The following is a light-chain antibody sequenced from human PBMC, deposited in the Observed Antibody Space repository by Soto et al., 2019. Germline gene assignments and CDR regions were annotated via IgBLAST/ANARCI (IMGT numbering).Light chain of an antibody. J-gene: IGKJ1*01. CDR3: QQSYSSPPT. Sequence: DVQMTQSPTSLSASVGDRVNITCRASQRVNNYLNWYQQKPGKAPKLLIFAASSLQSGVPSRFSGSRSGPDFTLTISSLQPEDFATYYCQQSYSSPPTFGQGTKVDIK. V-gene: IGKV1-39*01. CDR1: QRVNNY. CDR2: AAS.